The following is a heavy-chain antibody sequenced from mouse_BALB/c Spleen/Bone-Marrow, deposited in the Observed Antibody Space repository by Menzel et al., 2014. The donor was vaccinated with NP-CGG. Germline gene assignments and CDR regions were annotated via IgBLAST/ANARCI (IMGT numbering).Heavy chain of an antibody. CDR2: ISTYSGNT. CDR1: GYTFTAYA. Sequence: VQLQQSGPELVRTGVSVKLSCKGYGYTFTAYAMHWVKQSHAKSLEWIGLISTYSGNTHYNQNFKGKATMTVDKSSSTAYMQLARLTSDDSAIYYFSRNFYRIIYFDYWGQGTTLTVSS. V-gene: IGHV1-67*01. J-gene: IGHJ2*01. CDR3: SRNFYRIIYFDY. D-gene: IGHD1-1*01.